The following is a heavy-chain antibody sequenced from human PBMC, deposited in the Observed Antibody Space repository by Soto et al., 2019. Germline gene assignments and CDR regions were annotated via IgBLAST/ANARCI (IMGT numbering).Heavy chain of an antibody. J-gene: IGHJ3*02. V-gene: IGHV3-23*01. CDR2: ISGSGGST. CDR3: AKDSGGAYYYDSSGYPDAFDI. CDR1: GFTFSSYA. D-gene: IGHD3-22*01. Sequence: GGSLRLSCAASGFTFSSYAMSWVRQAPGKGLEWVSAISGSGGSTYYADSVKGRFTISRDNSKNTLYLQMNSLRAEDTAVYYCAKDSGGAYYYDSSGYPDAFDIWGQGTMVTVSS.